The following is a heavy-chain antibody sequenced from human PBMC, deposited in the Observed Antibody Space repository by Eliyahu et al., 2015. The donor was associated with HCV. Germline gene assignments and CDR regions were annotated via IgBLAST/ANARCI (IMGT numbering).Heavy chain of an antibody. J-gene: IGHJ4*02. CDR1: GDSVSRHTVA. Sequence: QVQLQESGPGLVKPSETLXVTCLISGDSVSRHTVAWNWIRRSPGRGLEWLGRTFYRSKWETDYASSMRGRLTITPDTTNNQFSLHLNSVTVEDTAVYYCARLRFARFDSWGQGTLVAVSS. V-gene: IGHV6-1*01. D-gene: IGHD3-16*01. CDR2: TFYRSKWET. CDR3: ARLRFARFDS.